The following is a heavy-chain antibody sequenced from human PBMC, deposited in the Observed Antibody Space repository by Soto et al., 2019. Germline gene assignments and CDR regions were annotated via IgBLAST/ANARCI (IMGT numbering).Heavy chain of an antibody. V-gene: IGHV3-30*03. Sequence: QVQLVESGGGVVQPGRSLRLSCAASGFTFSTYGMHWVRQAPGKGLEWVAVISYDGSNKYYADSVKGRFTISRDNSKNTLYLQMNSLRAEDTAVVYCARDPDTYYDYIWGSYPDRWGQGTLVTVSS. CDR2: ISYDGSNK. J-gene: IGHJ5*02. CDR1: GFTFSTYG. CDR3: ARDPDTYYDYIWGSYPDR. D-gene: IGHD3-16*02.